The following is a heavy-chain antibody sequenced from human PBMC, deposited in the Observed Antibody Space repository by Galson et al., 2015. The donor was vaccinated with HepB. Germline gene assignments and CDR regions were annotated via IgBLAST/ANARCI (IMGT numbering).Heavy chain of an antibody. Sequence: SLRLSCAASGFTFNTKAMHWVRQAPGKGLEWVAIISYDGSNNYYADSVKGRFTISRDNSKNTLFLQMNSLRAEDTAVYYCAKEGGYYDFDYWGQGTLVTVSS. D-gene: IGHD3-3*01. CDR3: AKEGGYYDFDY. CDR2: ISYDGSNN. V-gene: IGHV3-30-3*01. J-gene: IGHJ4*02. CDR1: GFTFNTKA.